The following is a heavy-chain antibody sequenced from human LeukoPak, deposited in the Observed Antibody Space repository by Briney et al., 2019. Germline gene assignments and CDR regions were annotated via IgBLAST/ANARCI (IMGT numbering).Heavy chain of an antibody. D-gene: IGHD3-22*01. CDR1: ARSISSYY. Sequence: ASETLSLTCTVSARSISSYYWSWIRQPPGKGLEWIGYIYYSGSTNYNPSLKSRVTISVDTSKNQFSLKLSSVTAADTAVYYCARDLFPYDSSGYYPYYYGMDVWGQGTTVTVSS. CDR2: IYYSGST. CDR3: ARDLFPYDSSGYYPYYYGMDV. J-gene: IGHJ6*02. V-gene: IGHV4-59*12.